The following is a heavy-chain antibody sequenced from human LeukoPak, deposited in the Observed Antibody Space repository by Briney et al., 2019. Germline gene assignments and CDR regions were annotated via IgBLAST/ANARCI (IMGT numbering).Heavy chain of an antibody. D-gene: IGHD3-10*01. Sequence: SETLSLTCTVSGGSISSSSYYWGWIRQPPGKGLEWIGSIYYSGSTYYNPSLKSRVTISVDTSKNQFSLKLSSVTAADTAVYYCARSGSGSYPAYYFDYWGQGTLVTVSS. V-gene: IGHV4-39*07. J-gene: IGHJ4*02. CDR1: GGSISSSSYY. CDR2: IYYSGST. CDR3: ARSGSGSYPAYYFDY.